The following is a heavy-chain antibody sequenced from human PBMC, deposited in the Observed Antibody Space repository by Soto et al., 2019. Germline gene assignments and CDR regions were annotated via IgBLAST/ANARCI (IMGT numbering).Heavy chain of an antibody. J-gene: IGHJ3*02. Sequence: SETLSLTCTVSGGSISSYYWSWIRQPPGKGLEWIGYIYYSGSTNYNPSLKSRVTISVATSKNQFSLKLSSVTAADTAVYYCARGARSWYAFDIWGQGTMVTVSS. CDR2: IYYSGST. CDR3: ARGARSWYAFDI. V-gene: IGHV4-59*01. D-gene: IGHD6-13*01. CDR1: GGSISSYY.